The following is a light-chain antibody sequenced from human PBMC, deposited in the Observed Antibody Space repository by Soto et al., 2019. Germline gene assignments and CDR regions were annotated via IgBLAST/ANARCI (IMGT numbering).Light chain of an antibody. CDR3: GAWDSSLTAVV. CDR1: SSNIGNNY. J-gene: IGLJ3*02. Sequence: SVLTQPPSVSAAPGQKVTISCSGRSSNIGNNYVSWYQQVPGTAPKLLIYDNNKRPSGIPDRFSGSKSGTSATLGITGLQTGDDADYYCGAWDSSLTAVVFGGGTKLTVL. V-gene: IGLV1-51*01. CDR2: DNN.